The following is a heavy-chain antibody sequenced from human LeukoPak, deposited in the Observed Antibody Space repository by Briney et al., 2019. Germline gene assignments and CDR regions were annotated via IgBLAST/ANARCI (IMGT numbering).Heavy chain of an antibody. V-gene: IGHV3-20*01. CDR2: ISGKGRST. D-gene: IGHD1-26*01. Sequence: GGSLRLSCTASGFTFDDYAMNWVRQAPGRGLEWVAGISGKGRSTAYVDSVKGRFTISRDNTKNSLSLQMSSLRAGDTALYHCARGRLRLGSFSLNYLYGMDVWGQGTTVTVSS. CDR1: GFTFDDYA. J-gene: IGHJ6*02. CDR3: ARGRLRLGSFSLNYLYGMDV.